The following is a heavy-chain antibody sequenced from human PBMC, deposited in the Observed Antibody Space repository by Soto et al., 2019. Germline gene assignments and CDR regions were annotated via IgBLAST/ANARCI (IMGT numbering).Heavy chain of an antibody. Sequence: QVQLQQWGAGLVKPSDTLSLTCAVYGGSFSGYYWSWIRQPPGKGLEWIGEINHSGSTNYNPSLKSRVTLSVDTSKNQFSLKLSSVTAADTAVSYCARARYFDRWGRGPLVNVSS. CDR2: INHSGST. V-gene: IGHV4-34*01. CDR3: ARARYFDR. J-gene: IGHJ2*01. CDR1: GGSFSGYY.